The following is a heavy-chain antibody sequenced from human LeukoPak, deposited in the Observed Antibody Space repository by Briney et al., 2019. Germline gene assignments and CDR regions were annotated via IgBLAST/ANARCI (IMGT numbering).Heavy chain of an antibody. J-gene: IGHJ4*01. V-gene: IGHV3-9*01. CDR2: ISWNSGSI. D-gene: IGHD3-10*01. Sequence: GRSLRLSCAASGFTFDDYAMHWVRQAPRKGLEWVSGISWNSGSIGYADSVKGRFTISRDNAKNSLYLQMNSLRGEDTAVYYCARGFYASGSHDYWGQGTLVTVSS. CDR1: GFTFDDYA. CDR3: ARGFYASGSHDY.